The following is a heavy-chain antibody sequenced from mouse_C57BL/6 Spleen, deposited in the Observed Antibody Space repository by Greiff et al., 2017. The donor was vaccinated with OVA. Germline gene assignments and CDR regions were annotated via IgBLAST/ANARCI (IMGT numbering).Heavy chain of an antibody. CDR1: GYTFTSYW. D-gene: IGHD1-1*01. CDR3: ARRGYGSSYVYFDY. J-gene: IGHJ2*01. V-gene: IGHV1-55*01. CDR2: IYPGSGST. Sequence: QVQLQQPGAELVKPGASVKMSCKASGYTFTSYWITWVKQRPGQGLEWIGDIYPGSGSTKYNEKFKSKATLTVDTSSSTAYMQLSSLTSEDSAVYYCARRGYGSSYVYFDYWGQGTTLTVSS.